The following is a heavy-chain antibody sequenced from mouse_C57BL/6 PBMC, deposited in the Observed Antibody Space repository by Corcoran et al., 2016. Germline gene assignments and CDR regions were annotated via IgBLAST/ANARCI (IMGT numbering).Heavy chain of an antibody. Sequence: EVQLQQSGPELVKPGASVKISCKASGYTFTDYYMNWVKQSNGKSLEWIGDINPNNGGTSYNQKFKGKATLTVDKSSSTAYMELRSLTSEDSAVYYCARWGYDYDWFAYWGQGTLVTVSA. V-gene: IGHV1-26*01. J-gene: IGHJ3*01. CDR1: GYTFTDYY. CDR3: ARWGYDYDWFAY. D-gene: IGHD2-4*01. CDR2: INPNNGGT.